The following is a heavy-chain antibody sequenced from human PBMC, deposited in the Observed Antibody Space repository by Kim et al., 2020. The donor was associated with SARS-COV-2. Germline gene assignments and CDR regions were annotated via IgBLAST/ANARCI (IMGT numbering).Heavy chain of an antibody. CDR2: FDPEDGET. V-gene: IGHV1-24*01. D-gene: IGHD6-13*01. Sequence: ASVKVSCKVSGYTLTELSMHWVRQAPGKGIEWMGGFDPEDGETIYAQKIQGRVTMTEDTSTDTAYMELSSLRSEDMAVYYCATAEGAAPGTLQVWYFDLW. CDR3: ATAEGAAPGTLQVWYFDL. CDR1: GYTLTELS. J-gene: IGHJ2*01.